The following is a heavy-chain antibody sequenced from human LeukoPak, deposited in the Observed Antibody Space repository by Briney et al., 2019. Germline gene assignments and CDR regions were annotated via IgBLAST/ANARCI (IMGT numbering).Heavy chain of an antibody. V-gene: IGHV1-2*02. CDR3: ARNTYYYDNSAGTFDF. D-gene: IGHD3-22*01. CDR2: INPNSGGT. CDR1: GYTFTGYY. Sequence: ASVKVSCKASGYTFTGYYMHWVRQAPGQGLEWMGWINPNSGGTNYAQKFQGRVTMTRGTSISTAYMELSGLRSDDTAVFYCARNTYYYDNSAGTFDFWGQGTLVTVSS. J-gene: IGHJ4*02.